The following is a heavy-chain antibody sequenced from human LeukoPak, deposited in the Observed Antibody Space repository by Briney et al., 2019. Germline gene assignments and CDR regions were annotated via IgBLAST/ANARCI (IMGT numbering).Heavy chain of an antibody. Sequence: SETLSLTCTVSGGSISDYYWSWIRQSPGKGLEWIGYIYHSGTTNYNPSLKSRVTISVDTSKNHFSLNLTSVTAADTAVYYCARGRRISMIVVVYDAFDIWGQGTMVTVSS. CDR3: ARGRRISMIVVVYDAFDI. J-gene: IGHJ3*02. D-gene: IGHD3-22*01. CDR2: IYHSGTT. CDR1: GGSISDYY. V-gene: IGHV4-59*12.